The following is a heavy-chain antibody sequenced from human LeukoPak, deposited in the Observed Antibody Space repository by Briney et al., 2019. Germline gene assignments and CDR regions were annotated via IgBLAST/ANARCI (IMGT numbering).Heavy chain of an antibody. Sequence: SETLSLTCAVYGGSFSGYYWSWIRQPPGKGLEWSGEINHSGSTNYNPSLKSRVTISVDTSKNQFSLKLSSVTAADTAVYYCARDLDYGGYYYYYYMDVWGKGTTVTISS. J-gene: IGHJ6*03. CDR3: ARDLDYGGYYYYYYMDV. CDR2: INHSGST. V-gene: IGHV4-34*01. CDR1: GGSFSGYY. D-gene: IGHD4-23*01.